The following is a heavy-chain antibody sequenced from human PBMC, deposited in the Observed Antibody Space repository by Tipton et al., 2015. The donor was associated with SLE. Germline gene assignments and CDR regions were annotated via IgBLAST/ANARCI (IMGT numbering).Heavy chain of an antibody. CDR2: IYYSGTT. CDR3: ARAGRDFGDYGGWFEP. J-gene: IGHJ5*02. Sequence: LSLTCAVNGGSFSGYYWSWIRPPPGKGLEWIAYIYYSGTTYFNPSLKSRFTISIDTSTNQFSLTLSYVTAADTAVYYCARAGRDFGDYGGWFEPWGQGILVAVSS. D-gene: IGHD2-21*01. CDR1: GGSFSGYY. V-gene: IGHV4-34*09.